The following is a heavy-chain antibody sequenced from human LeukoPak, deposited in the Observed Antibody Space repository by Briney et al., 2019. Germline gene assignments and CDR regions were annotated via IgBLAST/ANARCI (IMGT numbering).Heavy chain of an antibody. D-gene: IGHD3-22*01. CDR1: GGTFSSYA. J-gene: IGHJ4*02. V-gene: IGHV1-69*13. Sequence: SVKVSCKASGGTFSSYAISWVRQAPGQGLEWMGGIIPIFGTANYAQKFQGRVTITADESTSTAYMELSSLRSEDTAVYYCATYNYYDSSGYFDYWGQGTLVTVSS. CDR2: IIPIFGTA. CDR3: ATYNYYDSSGYFDY.